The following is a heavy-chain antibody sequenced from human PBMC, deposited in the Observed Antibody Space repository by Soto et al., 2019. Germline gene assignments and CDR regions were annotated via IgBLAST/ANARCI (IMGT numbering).Heavy chain of an antibody. CDR1: GYTFTSYD. V-gene: IGHV1-8*01. CDR2: MNPNSGNT. CDR3: ARAPDIVATFWFDP. Sequence: ASVKVSRKASGYTFTSYDINWVRQATGQGLEWMGWMNPNSGNTGYAQKFQGRVTMTRNTSISTAYMELSSLRSEDTAVYYCARAPDIVATFWFDPWGQGTLVTVSS. J-gene: IGHJ5*02. D-gene: IGHD5-12*01.